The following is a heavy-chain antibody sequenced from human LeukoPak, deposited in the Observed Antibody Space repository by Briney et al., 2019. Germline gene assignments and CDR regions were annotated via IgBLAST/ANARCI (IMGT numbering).Heavy chain of an antibody. V-gene: IGHV4-59*07. CDR1: GPSICSSF. CDR3: ARRMTVSATNWSDP. CDR2: IYYTGST. D-gene: IGHD5/OR15-5a*01. J-gene: IGHJ5*02. Sequence: SVTLTLLCTLSGPSICSSFWTWIRHSPGKALEWFAYIYYTGSTNLNPSLKTRLTISVDTYKNPFSLSLHSVTAADTGIYYCARRMTVSATNWSDPWGEGNLFSASS.